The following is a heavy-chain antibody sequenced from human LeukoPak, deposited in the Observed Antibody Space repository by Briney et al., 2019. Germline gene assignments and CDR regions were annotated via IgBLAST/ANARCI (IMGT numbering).Heavy chain of an antibody. D-gene: IGHD3-22*01. CDR1: GYSFTSYW. CDR3: ARLDQPYYYDSSGYTYYFDY. Sequence: GESLQISCKGSGYSFTSYWIGWVRRLPGKGLEWMGIIYPGDSDTRYSPSFQGQVTISADKSISTAYLQWSSLKASDTAMYYCARLDQPYYYDSSGYTYYFDYWGQGTLVTVSS. J-gene: IGHJ4*02. CDR2: IYPGDSDT. V-gene: IGHV5-51*01.